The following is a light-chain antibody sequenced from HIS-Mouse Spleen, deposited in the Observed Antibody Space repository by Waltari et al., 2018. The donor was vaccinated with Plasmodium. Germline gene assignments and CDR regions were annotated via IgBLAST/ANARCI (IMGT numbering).Light chain of an antibody. Sequence: EIVMTQSPATLSVSPGERATLSCRASQSVSSNLAWYQQKPGQAPRLLIYGASTRATGIPARVIGSVSGTEFTLTISSLQSEDFAVYYCQQYNNWSFTFGPGTKVDIK. J-gene: IGKJ3*01. CDR3: QQYNNWSFT. V-gene: IGKV3-15*01. CDR1: QSVSSN. CDR2: GAS.